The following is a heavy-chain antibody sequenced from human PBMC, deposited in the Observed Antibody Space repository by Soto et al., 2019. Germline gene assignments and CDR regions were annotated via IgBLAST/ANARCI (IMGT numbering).Heavy chain of an antibody. CDR3: AGDSTSSRFFH. D-gene: IGHD6-6*01. CDR2: ISYTGST. CDR1: GGPISSYY. J-gene: IGHJ4*02. V-gene: IGHV4-59*08. Sequence: SETLSLTCSVSGGPISSYYWGWIRQPPGKGLEWIGYISYTGSTDYSPSLKSRLTISVDTSKNQFSLKLNSVTAADTAVYYCAGDSTSSRFFHWGQGTQVTV.